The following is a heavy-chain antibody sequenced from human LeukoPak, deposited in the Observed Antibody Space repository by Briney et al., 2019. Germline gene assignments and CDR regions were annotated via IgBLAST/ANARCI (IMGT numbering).Heavy chain of an antibody. Sequence: GRSLRLSCAASGFTVSSNYMSWVRQAPGKGLEWGSVIFSGGTTYHADSVKGRFTISRHNSETTLYLQMNSLRAEDTAVYYCARGVLGYSYGFDCWGQGTLVTVSS. V-gene: IGHV3-53*04. CDR1: GFTVSSNY. CDR2: IFSGGTT. CDR3: ARGVLGYSYGFDC. D-gene: IGHD5-18*01. J-gene: IGHJ4*02.